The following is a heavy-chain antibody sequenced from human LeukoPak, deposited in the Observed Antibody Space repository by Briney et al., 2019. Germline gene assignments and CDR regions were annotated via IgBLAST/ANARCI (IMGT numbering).Heavy chain of an antibody. Sequence: SGPTLVNPTQTLTLTCTFSGFSLSTSGVGVGWIRQPPGKALEWVALIYWDDDQRYSPSLQSRVTITKDTSKNQVVLTMTNMDPVDTAIYYCAHKYSRSSYFDSWGQGMLVTVSS. D-gene: IGHD6-6*01. V-gene: IGHV2-5*02. CDR2: IYWDDDQ. CDR3: AHKYSRSSYFDS. J-gene: IGHJ4*02. CDR1: GFSLSTSGVG.